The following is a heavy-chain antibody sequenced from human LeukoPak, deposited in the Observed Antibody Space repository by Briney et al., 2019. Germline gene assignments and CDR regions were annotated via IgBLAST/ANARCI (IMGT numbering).Heavy chain of an antibody. Sequence: SETLSLTCTVSGVSISSYYWSWTRQPPGKGLEWIGEIYHSGSTNYNPSLKSRVTISVDKSKNQFSLKLSSVTAADTAVYYCARDPGYPTNWYFDLWGRGTLVTVSS. J-gene: IGHJ2*01. CDR2: IYHSGST. CDR1: GVSISSYY. CDR3: ARDPGYPTNWYFDL. D-gene: IGHD6-13*01. V-gene: IGHV4-59*12.